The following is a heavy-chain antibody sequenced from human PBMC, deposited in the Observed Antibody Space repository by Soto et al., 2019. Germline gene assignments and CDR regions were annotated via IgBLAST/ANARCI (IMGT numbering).Heavy chain of an antibody. D-gene: IGHD3-22*01. V-gene: IGHV4-31*03. Sequence: SETLSLTCTVSGGSISSGGYYWSWIRQHPGKGLEWIGYIYYSGSTYYNPSLKSRVTISVDTSKNQFSLKLSSVTAADTAVYYCARVSTYYYDSSGYYLPADFDYWGQGTLVTVSS. CDR3: ARVSTYYYDSSGYYLPADFDY. J-gene: IGHJ4*02. CDR2: IYYSGST. CDR1: GGSISSGGYY.